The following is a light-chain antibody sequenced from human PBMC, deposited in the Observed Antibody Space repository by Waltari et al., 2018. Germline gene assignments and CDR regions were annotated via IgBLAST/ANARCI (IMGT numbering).Light chain of an antibody. J-gene: IGLJ3*02. Sequence: QSVLTQPPSVSGTPGQRVTLSCSESDSNIGSNYVSWYHQLPGTAPKLLIYSNDKRPSGVPDRISGSRSGTSASLAISGLRSDDEAFYYCAAWDDSLGGWVFGGGTKLTVL. V-gene: IGLV1-47*02. CDR1: DSNIGSNY. CDR3: AAWDDSLGGWV. CDR2: SND.